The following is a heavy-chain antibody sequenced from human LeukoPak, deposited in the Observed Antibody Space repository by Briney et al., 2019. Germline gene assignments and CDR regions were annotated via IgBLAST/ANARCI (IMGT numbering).Heavy chain of an antibody. J-gene: IGHJ4*02. Sequence: PSETLSLTCTVSGGSISSSSYYWGWIRQPPGKGLEWIGEINHSGSTNYNPSLKSRVTISVDTSKNQFSLKLSSVTAADTAVYYCARGERFEKYYFDYWGQGTLITVSS. CDR3: ARGERFEKYYFDY. D-gene: IGHD3-10*01. CDR2: INHSGST. CDR1: GGSISSSSYY. V-gene: IGHV4-39*01.